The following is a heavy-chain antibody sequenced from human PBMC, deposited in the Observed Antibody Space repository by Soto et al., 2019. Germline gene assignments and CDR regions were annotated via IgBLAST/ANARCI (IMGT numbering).Heavy chain of an antibody. Sequence: EVQLVESGGGLVKPGGSLRLSCAASGFTFSGYSMNWVRLAPRKGLEWVSSISSSSKNIYYADSVKGRFTISRDNAKDLLYLQMNSLRAEDTAVYYCARDPSDLWEPDQYFQYWGQGTLVTVSS. D-gene: IGHD1-26*01. J-gene: IGHJ1*01. CDR2: ISSSSKNI. V-gene: IGHV3-21*01. CDR3: ARDPSDLWEPDQYFQY. CDR1: GFTFSGYS.